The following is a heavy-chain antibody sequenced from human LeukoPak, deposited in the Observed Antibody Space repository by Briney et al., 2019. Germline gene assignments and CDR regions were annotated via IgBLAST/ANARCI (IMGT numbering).Heavy chain of an antibody. V-gene: IGHV2-5*01. CDR3: AHGTTVVTCDY. D-gene: IGHD4-23*01. CDR2: IYYNDDK. Sequence: ESGPTLVNPTQTLTLTCTFSGFSISTTGVSVGWIRQPPGKALEWLALIYYNDDKRYSPSLKSRITITKDTSKNQVVLTMTNMDPVDTATYYCAHGTTVVTCDYWGQGTLVTVSS. CDR1: GFSISTTGVS. J-gene: IGHJ4*02.